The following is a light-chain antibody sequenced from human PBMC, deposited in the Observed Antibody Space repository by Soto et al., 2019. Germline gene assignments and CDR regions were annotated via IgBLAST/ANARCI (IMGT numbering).Light chain of an antibody. V-gene: IGKV2-28*01. CDR1: QSLLHRNGYNY. CDR2: LGS. J-gene: IGKJ4*01. CDR3: MQALQTTLS. Sequence: DIVLTQSPLSLPVTPGEPASISCRSSQSLLHRNGYNYLDWYLQKPGQSPQLLIYLGSNRASGVPDRFSCSGSGTEFALKISRVEAEDVGFYYCMQALQTTLSFGGGTKVELK.